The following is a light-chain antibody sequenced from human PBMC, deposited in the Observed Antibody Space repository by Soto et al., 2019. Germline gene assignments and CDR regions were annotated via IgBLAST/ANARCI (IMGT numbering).Light chain of an antibody. CDR2: DVS. CDR1: QSVSSIY. J-gene: IGKJ4*01. Sequence: ELVLTQSPGTLSLSPGERATLSCRASQSVSSIYLAWYQQKPGQAPRLLVYDVSTRATGIPDRFSGSGSGTDFTLTISRLEPEDFAVYYCQQYMTSPPRLTFGGGTKVEIK. CDR3: QQYMTSPPRLT. V-gene: IGKV3-20*01.